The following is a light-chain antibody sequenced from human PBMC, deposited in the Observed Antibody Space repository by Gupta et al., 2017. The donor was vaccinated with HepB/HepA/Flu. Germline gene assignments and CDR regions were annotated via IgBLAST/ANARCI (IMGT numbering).Light chain of an antibody. CDR1: SSNIGASYD. Sequence: QSVLTQPPSVAGAPRQRVTISCTGSSSNIGASYDVHWYQQPPGTAPKLLIYGNTNRPSGVPDRFSGSKSDTSASLAITGLQAEDEADYYCQSYDNSLSGNWVFGGGTKLTVL. V-gene: IGLV1-40*01. CDR2: GNT. CDR3: QSYDNSLSGNWV. J-gene: IGLJ3*02.